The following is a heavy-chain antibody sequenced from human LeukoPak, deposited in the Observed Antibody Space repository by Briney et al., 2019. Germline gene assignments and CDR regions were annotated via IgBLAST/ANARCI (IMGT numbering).Heavy chain of an antibody. CDR3: AREAYSSSPPDYYYYYGMDV. Sequence: SETLSLTCTVSGGSISSYYWSWIRQPAGKGLEWIGRIYTSGSTNYNPSLKSRVTMSVDTSKNQFSLKLSSVAAADTAVYYCAREAYSSSPPDYYYYYGMDVWGQGTTVTVSS. CDR1: GGSISSYY. J-gene: IGHJ6*02. CDR2: IYTSGST. V-gene: IGHV4-4*07. D-gene: IGHD6-13*01.